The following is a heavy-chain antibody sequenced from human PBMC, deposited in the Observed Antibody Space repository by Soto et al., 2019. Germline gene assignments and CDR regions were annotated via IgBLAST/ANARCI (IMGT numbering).Heavy chain of an antibody. CDR1: GGSISSYY. CDR2: IYYSGST. D-gene: IGHD6-19*01. Sequence: PSETLSLTCTVSGGSISSYYWSWIRQPPGKGLEWIGYIYYSGSTNYNPSLKSRVTISVDTSKNQFSLKLSSVTAADTAVYYCARDLDSSGWYDYWGQGTLVTVSS. CDR3: ARDLDSSGWYDY. V-gene: IGHV4-59*01. J-gene: IGHJ4*02.